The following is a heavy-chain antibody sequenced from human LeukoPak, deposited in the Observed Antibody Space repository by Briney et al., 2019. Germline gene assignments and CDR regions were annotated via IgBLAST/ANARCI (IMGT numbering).Heavy chain of an antibody. CDR3: ARGITIFGVVNPSNGFDY. CDR1: GFTFSSYA. CDR2: ISYDGSNK. Sequence: PGGSLRLPCAASGFTFSSYAMHWVRQAPGKGLEWVAVISYDGSNKYYADSVKGRFTISRDNAKNSLYLQMNSLRAEDTAVYYCARGITIFGVVNPSNGFDYWGQGTLVTVSS. J-gene: IGHJ4*02. D-gene: IGHD3-3*01. V-gene: IGHV3-30-3*01.